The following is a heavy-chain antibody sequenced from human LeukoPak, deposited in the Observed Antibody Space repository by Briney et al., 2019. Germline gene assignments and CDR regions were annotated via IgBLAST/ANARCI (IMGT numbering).Heavy chain of an antibody. CDR3: ARSGPAAIYYYGMDV. V-gene: IGHV4-34*01. D-gene: IGHD2-2*01. Sequence: PSETLSLTCAVYGGSFSGYYWSWIRQPPGKGLEWIGEINHSGSTNYNPSLKSRVTISVDTSKNQFSLKLSSVTAADTAVYYCARSGPAAIYYYGMDVWGQGTTVTVSS. CDR2: INHSGST. J-gene: IGHJ6*02. CDR1: GGSFSGYY.